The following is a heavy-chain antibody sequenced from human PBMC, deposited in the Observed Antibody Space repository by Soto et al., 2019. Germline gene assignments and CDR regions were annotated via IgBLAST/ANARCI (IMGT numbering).Heavy chain of an antibody. V-gene: IGHV3-23*05. D-gene: IGHD3-16*01. CDR2: IDNSGGIT. CDR1: GFTFSTYA. CDR3: AKWNGGFDY. Sequence: SLRLSCAASGFTFSTYAMSWARQAPGKGLEWVSTIDNSGGITYYADSVKGRFTISRDNSKNTLYLQMNSLRAEDTAVYYCAKWNGGFDYWGQGTLVTVSS. J-gene: IGHJ4*02.